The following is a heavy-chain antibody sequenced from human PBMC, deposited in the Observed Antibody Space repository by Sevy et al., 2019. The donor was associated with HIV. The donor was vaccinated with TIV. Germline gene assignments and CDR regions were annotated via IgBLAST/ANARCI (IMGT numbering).Heavy chain of an antibody. CDR2: IYTGGIT. V-gene: IGHV3-53*01. CDR3: ARGGYYDTSGLPEDL. Sequence: GGSLRLSCVASGITVSRNYMTWVRQAPGKGLEWVSIIYTGGITKYADSVKGRFTMSRDNSRNTVYLQMNKLRAGDTAVYYCARGGYYDTSGLPEDLWGRGTLVTVSS. D-gene: IGHD3-22*01. J-gene: IGHJ4*02. CDR1: GITVSRNY.